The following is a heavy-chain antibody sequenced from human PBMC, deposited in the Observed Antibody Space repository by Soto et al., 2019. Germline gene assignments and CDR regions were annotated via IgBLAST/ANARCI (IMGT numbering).Heavy chain of an antibody. D-gene: IGHD3-10*01. Sequence: WGSLRLSCAASGFTFDDYTMHWVRQAPGKGLEWVSLISWDGGSTYYADSVKGRFTISRDNSKNSLYLQMNSLRTEDTALYYCAKDIEGYYYGSGLTYYYGMDVWGQGTTVTVSS. J-gene: IGHJ6*02. CDR1: GFTFDDYT. V-gene: IGHV3-43*01. CDR3: AKDIEGYYYGSGLTYYYGMDV. CDR2: ISWDGGST.